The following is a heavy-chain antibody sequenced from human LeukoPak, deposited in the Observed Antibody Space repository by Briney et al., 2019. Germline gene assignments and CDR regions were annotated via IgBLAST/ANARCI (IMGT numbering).Heavy chain of an antibody. Sequence: PGGSLRLSCVGSGFSFGSYEINWVRQAPGKGLEWVSYISDNGTTTHYADSVKGRFTIFRDNAKNSVYLLMDSLMAEDTAIYYCARDRSKVTAYDDALDIWGQGTMVTVSS. J-gene: IGHJ3*02. D-gene: IGHD2-21*02. V-gene: IGHV3-48*03. CDR2: ISDNGTTT. CDR3: ARDRSKVTAYDDALDI. CDR1: GFSFGSYE.